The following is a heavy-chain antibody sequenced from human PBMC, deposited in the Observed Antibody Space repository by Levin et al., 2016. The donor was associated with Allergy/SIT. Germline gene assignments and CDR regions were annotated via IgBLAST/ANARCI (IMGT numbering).Heavy chain of an antibody. CDR3: ARDRAIVVVPAATYDY. CDR2: ISAYNGNT. Sequence: WVRQAPGQGLEWMGWISAYNGNTNYAQKLQGRVTMTTDTSTSTAYMELRSLRSDDTAVYYCARDRAIVVVPAATYDYWGQGTLVTVSS. J-gene: IGHJ4*02. V-gene: IGHV1-18*01. D-gene: IGHD2-2*01.